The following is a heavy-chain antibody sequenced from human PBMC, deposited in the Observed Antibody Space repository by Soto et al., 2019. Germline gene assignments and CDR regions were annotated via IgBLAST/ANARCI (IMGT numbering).Heavy chain of an antibody. CDR3: AHGSGWLSDQ. V-gene: IGHV2-5*02. Sequence: QITLKESGPTLVIPTQTLTLTCTFSGFSLSTSAVGVNWIRQPPGKPLEWLALIYWDDTKHYCSSLRNRHTITKDTSKNQVVLTMTNMDPVDTATYYCAHGSGWLSDQWGQGTLVTVSS. J-gene: IGHJ4*02. CDR2: IYWDDTK. D-gene: IGHD6-19*01. CDR1: GFSLSTSAVG.